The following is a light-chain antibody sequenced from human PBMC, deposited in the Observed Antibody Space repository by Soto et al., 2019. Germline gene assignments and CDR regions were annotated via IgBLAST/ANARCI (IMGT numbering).Light chain of an antibody. CDR3: QRYNSAPLT. V-gene: IGKV1-27*01. CDR2: AAP. CDR1: QAISNF. J-gene: IGKJ4*01. Sequence: DIQMTQSPSSLSASVGDRVSITCQASQAISNFLACYQQQPGKVPNLLIYAAPTLQSGVPSRFSGSGSGTNFTLTISSLQPEDVASYYCQRYNSAPLTFGGGTKVQIK.